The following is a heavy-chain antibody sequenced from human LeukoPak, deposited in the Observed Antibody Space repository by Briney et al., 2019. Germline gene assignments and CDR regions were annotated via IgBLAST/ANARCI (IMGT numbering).Heavy chain of an antibody. CDR3: AKDSGNSGWYVDN. CDR2: ISASGAGT. V-gene: IGHV3-23*01. Sequence: PGVSLRLSCAASGFTFSSYAMRWFRQAPAKGLEWVSSISASGAGTYYADSVKGRFTISRDNSKNTVYLQMNSLRAEDTAVYYCAKDSGNSGWYVDNWGQGTLVTVSS. J-gene: IGHJ4*02. CDR1: GFTFSSYA. D-gene: IGHD6-19*01.